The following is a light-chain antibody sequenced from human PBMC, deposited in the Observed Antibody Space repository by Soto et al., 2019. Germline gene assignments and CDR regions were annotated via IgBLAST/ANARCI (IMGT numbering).Light chain of an antibody. CDR1: QSVSSY. CDR3: QQRSNWPPLT. J-gene: IGKJ4*01. CDR2: DAS. Sequence: EIVLTQSPATLSLSPGERATLSCRASQSVSSYLAWYQQKPGQAPRLLIYDASNRATGIPARFSGSGSGTDFPLTISSLEPEDFAVYYCQQRSNWPPLTFGGGKKVEIK. V-gene: IGKV3-11*01.